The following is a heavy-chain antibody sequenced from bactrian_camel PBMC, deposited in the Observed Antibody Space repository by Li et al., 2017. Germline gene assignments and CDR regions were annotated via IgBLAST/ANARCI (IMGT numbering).Heavy chain of an antibody. CDR2: IRRSGGET. D-gene: IGHD6*01. J-gene: IGHJ4*01. CDR1: GDTFSNYA. CDR3: AEGRGSRGVHCYSLNY. Sequence: HVQLVESGGGSVEAGGSLNLSCATSGDTFSNYALAWFRQAPGKEREGVAAIRRSGGETWYAGSVKDRFTISQDSARNTVYLQMNNLQPEDTATYYCAEGRGSRGVHCYSLNYWGQGTQVTVS. V-gene: IGHV3-3*01.